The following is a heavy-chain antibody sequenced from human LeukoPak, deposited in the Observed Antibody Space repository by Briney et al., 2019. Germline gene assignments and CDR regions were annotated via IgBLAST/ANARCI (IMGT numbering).Heavy chain of an antibody. Sequence: GGSLRLSCAASGFTVSSNYMSWVRQAPGKGLEWVSVIYSGGSTYYADSVKGRFTISRDNAKNSLYLQMNSLRAEDTAVYYCARDRVITMVRGVISYFDYWGQGTLVTVSS. CDR2: IYSGGST. CDR1: GFTVSSNY. J-gene: IGHJ4*02. V-gene: IGHV3-53*01. CDR3: ARDRVITMVRGVISYFDY. D-gene: IGHD3-10*01.